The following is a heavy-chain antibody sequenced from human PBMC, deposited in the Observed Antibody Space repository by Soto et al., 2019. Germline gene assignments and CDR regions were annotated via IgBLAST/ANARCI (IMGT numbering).Heavy chain of an antibody. J-gene: IGHJ4*01. CDR1: GGAFSSNA. D-gene: IGHD3-3*01. Sequence: QGQLVQSGAEVRKPGSSVKVSCTSSGGAFSSNAINWVRQAPGQGLEWLGGIIPISGTTNYAQNFQGRVLITADESKSTACLDLSSMTSDDTAVYFCARDSQNRIVLRFLRWFAYWGHGTLVTVSS. V-gene: IGHV1-69*01. CDR3: ARDSQNRIVLRFLRWFAY. CDR2: IIPISGTT.